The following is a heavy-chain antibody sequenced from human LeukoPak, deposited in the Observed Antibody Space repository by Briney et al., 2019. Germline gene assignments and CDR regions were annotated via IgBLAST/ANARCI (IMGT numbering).Heavy chain of an antibody. CDR3: ARGVAAPWAFDI. CDR2: ITSGSTTI. D-gene: IGHD2-15*01. J-gene: IGHJ3*02. CDR1: GFTFSSHS. V-gene: IGHV3-48*01. Sequence: AGGSLRLSCAASGFTFSSHSMNWVRQAPGKGLEWVSYITSGSTTIYYADSVKGRFTISRDNAKNSLYLQMSSLRAEDTAVYHCARGVAAPWAFDIWGRGTVVTVSS.